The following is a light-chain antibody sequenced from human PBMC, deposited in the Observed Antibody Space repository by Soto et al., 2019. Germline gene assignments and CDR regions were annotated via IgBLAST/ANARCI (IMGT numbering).Light chain of an antibody. Sequence: EIVLTQSPATLSLSPGERATLSCRASQSVSDYIAWYQQKPGQAPRLLTYDTSNRATGVPARFSGSGSGTDFTLTISSLEPEDFAVYFCQQRTNWLTFGGGTRVESK. CDR2: DTS. J-gene: IGKJ4*01. CDR1: QSVSDY. V-gene: IGKV3-11*01. CDR3: QQRTNWLT.